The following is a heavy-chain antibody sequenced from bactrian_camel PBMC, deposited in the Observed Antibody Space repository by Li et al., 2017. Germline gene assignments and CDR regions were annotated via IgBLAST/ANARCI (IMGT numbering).Heavy chain of an antibody. V-gene: IGHV3S54*01. J-gene: IGHJ4*01. CDR2: IYTGGGST. D-gene: IGHD6*01. Sequence: HVQLVESGGGSVQAGGSLRLSCVAPADTYSTSCMGWFRQARGKEREAVAVIYTGGGSTWYNKAVKGRFTISQEYAKNTVSLQMNALNAEDTAVYYCVAAPKRGDQCVVAGPNRVKYWGPGTQVTVS. CDR1: ADTYSTSC. CDR3: VAAPKRGDQCVVAGPNRVKY.